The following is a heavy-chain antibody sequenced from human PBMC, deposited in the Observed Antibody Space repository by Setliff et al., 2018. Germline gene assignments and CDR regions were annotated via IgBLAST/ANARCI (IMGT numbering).Heavy chain of an antibody. CDR3: ARGVSSVSWTPRY. D-gene: IGHD6-19*01. CDR2: IYTGGST. V-gene: IGHV4-4*08. J-gene: IGHJ4*02. CDR1: GVSVSRHY. Sequence: SETLSLTCIVSGVSVSRHYWSWIRQPPGKTLEWIGYIYTGGSTTYNPSLKSRVTLSLDTSKNQFSLKLSSVIAADTAVYYCARGVSSVSWTPRYWGRGILVTVSS.